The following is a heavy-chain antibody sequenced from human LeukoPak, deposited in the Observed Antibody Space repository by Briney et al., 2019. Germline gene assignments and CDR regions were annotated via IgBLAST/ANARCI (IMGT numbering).Heavy chain of an antibody. Sequence: QPGGSLRLSCAASGFTFSSYAMSWVRQAPGKGLEWVSAISGSGGSTYYADSVKGRFTISRDNSKNTLYLQMNSLRAEDTAVYYCAKADRRGYSYGLYYYYGMDVWRQGTTVTVS. J-gene: IGHJ6*02. D-gene: IGHD5-18*01. CDR3: AKADRRGYSYGLYYYYGMDV. V-gene: IGHV3-23*01. CDR2: ISGSGGST. CDR1: GFTFSSYA.